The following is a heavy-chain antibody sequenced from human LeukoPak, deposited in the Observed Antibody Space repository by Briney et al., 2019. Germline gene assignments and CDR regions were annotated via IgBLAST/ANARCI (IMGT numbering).Heavy chain of an antibody. V-gene: IGHV3-30*02. Sequence: PGGSLRLPCAASGFTFSSYGMHWVRQAPGKGLEWVAFIRYDGSNKYYADSVKGRFTISRDNSKNTLYLQMNSLRDEDTAVYYCAKSGSYLLFFDYWGQGTLVTVSS. CDR1: GFTFSSYG. CDR2: IRYDGSNK. J-gene: IGHJ4*02. CDR3: AKSGSYLLFFDY. D-gene: IGHD1-26*01.